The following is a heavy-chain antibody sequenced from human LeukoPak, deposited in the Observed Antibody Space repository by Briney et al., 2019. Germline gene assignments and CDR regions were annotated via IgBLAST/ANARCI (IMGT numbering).Heavy chain of an antibody. J-gene: IGHJ4*02. D-gene: IGHD6-6*01. CDR3: ARDVSAMGFGISSDFDY. CDR2: ISYDGSNK. V-gene: IGHV3-30-3*01. CDR1: GFTFSSYA. Sequence: GGSLRLSCAASGFTFSSYAMHWVRQAPGKGLEWVAVISYDGSNKYYADSVKGRFTISRDNSKNTVYLQMNSLRAEDTAVYYCARDVSAMGFGISSDFDYWGQGTLVTVSS.